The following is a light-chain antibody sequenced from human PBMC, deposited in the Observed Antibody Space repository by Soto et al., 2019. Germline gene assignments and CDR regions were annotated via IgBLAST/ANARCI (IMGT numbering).Light chain of an antibody. Sequence: QSALTQPASVSGSPGQSITISCTGTSRDVGNYNLVSWYQHHPGKAPTLMIYEDSKRPSGVSNRFSGSKSGNTASLTVSGLQAEDEADYYCCSYAGSPTYVFGTGTQLTVL. CDR3: CSYAGSPTYV. V-gene: IGLV2-23*01. J-gene: IGLJ1*01. CDR2: EDS. CDR1: SRDVGNYNL.